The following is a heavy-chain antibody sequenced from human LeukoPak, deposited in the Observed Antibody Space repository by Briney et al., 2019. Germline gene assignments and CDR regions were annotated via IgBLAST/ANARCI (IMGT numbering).Heavy chain of an antibody. CDR2: INGGNGYT. J-gene: IGHJ4*02. Sequence: ASVKVSGKASGYTFTSHAIHWVRQAPGQRLEWMGWINGGNGYTKYSQKFQGRVTFTRDTSASTAYMELSTLISEDTAMYYCARVVGYVDFWGQGTLVTVSS. V-gene: IGHV1-3*01. D-gene: IGHD2-15*01. CDR1: GYTFTSHA. CDR3: ARVVGYVDF.